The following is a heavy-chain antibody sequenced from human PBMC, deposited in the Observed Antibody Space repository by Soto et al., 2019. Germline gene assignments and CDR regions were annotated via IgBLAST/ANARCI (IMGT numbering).Heavy chain of an antibody. CDR1: GGSISSYY. V-gene: IGHV4-59*08. Sequence: QVQLQESGPGLVKPSETLSLTCTVSGGSISSYYWSWIRQPPGKGLEWIGYIYYSGSTNYNPSRKSRATISVDTSKNQCSLKLSSVTAADTAVYYCARHLPYGDYEFLFDYWGQGTLVTVSS. J-gene: IGHJ4*02. CDR3: ARHLPYGDYEFLFDY. D-gene: IGHD4-17*01. CDR2: IYYSGST.